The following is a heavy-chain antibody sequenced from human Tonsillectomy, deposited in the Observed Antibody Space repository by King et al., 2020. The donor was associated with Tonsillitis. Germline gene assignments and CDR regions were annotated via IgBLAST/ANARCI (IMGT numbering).Heavy chain of an antibody. CDR3: AREGPLGCSVGSCHSASFGY. CDR1: GYTFTSYG. V-gene: IGHV1-18*04. CDR2: ISAYNGNT. J-gene: IGHJ4*02. Sequence: VQLVESGAEVKKPGASVKVSCKASGYTFTSYGISWVRQAPGQGLEWMGWISAYNGNTNYAQKLQGRVTMTTDTSTSTAYMELRRLRSDDTAVYYCAREGPLGCSVGSCHSASFGYWGQGTLVTVSS. D-gene: IGHD2-15*01.